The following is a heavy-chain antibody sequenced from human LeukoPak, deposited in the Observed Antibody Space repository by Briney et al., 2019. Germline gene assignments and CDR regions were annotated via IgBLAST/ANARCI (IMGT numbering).Heavy chain of an antibody. CDR1: GGSISSYY. CDR3: ARGQQWDDAFDI. Sequence: SENLSLTCTVSGGSISSYYWSWIRQPPGKGLEWIGYIYYSGSTNYNPSLRSRVTISVDTSKNQFSLKLSSVTAADTAVYYCARGQQWDDAFDIWGQGTMVTVSS. CDR2: IYYSGST. D-gene: IGHD6-19*01. J-gene: IGHJ3*02. V-gene: IGHV4-59*01.